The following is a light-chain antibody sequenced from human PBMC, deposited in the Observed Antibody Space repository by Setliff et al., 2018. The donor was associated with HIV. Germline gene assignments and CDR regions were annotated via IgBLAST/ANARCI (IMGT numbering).Light chain of an antibody. Sequence: QSALTQPRSVSGSPGQSVTIACTGTSSDAGDYNFVPWYQLHPGKAPKLIIYDVTKRPSGVPDRFSGSKSANAASLTISGLQAEDEADYYCCSSAGTYTSLFVFGTGTKVTVL. CDR1: SSDAGDYNF. V-gene: IGLV2-11*01. J-gene: IGLJ1*01. CDR2: DVT. CDR3: CSSAGTYTSLFV.